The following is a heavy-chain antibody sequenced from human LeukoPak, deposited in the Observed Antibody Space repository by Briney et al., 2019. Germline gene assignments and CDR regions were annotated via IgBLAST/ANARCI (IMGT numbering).Heavy chain of an antibody. CDR3: ARDRTPGIVRRCDY. J-gene: IGHJ4*02. V-gene: IGHV3-21*01. D-gene: IGHD2-15*01. Sequence: GGSLRLSCAASGFTFSSYSMNWVRQAPGKGLEWVSSISSSSSYIYYADSVKGRFTISRDNAKNSLYLQMNSLRAEDTAVYYCARDRTPGIVRRCDYWGQGTLVTVSS. CDR1: GFTFSSYS. CDR2: ISSSSSYI.